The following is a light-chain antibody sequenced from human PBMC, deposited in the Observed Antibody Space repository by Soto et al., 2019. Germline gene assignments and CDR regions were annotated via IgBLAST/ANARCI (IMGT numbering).Light chain of an antibody. CDR3: SSYAGSTTLL. CDR1: SSDIGYYTY. J-gene: IGLJ3*02. V-gene: IGLV2-14*01. Sequence: QSALTQPASVSGSPGQSSTISCTGTSSDIGYYTYVSWYQQHPGKVPKLLIYEVSHRPSGVSDRFSGSKSGNTASLTISGLQAEDEADYHCSSYAGSTTLLFGGGTKLTVL. CDR2: EVS.